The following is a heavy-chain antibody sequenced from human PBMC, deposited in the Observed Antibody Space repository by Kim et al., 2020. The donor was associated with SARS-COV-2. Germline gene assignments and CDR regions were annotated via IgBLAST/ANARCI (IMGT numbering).Heavy chain of an antibody. Sequence: GGSLRLSCEASGFSFNNYGMHWVRQAPGKGLEWVALSSYEGSKQYNADSVNGRFSISRDWTKNTQYLDMNTLQSEDTAVYNYAKRMGIFLLGQLLENWLFVLWGRGTRDTVSS. CDR2: SSYEGSKQ. J-gene: IGHJ2*01. CDR3: AKRMGIFLLGQLLENWLFVL. D-gene: IGHD1-1*01. CDR1: GFSFNNYG. V-gene: IGHV3-30*18.